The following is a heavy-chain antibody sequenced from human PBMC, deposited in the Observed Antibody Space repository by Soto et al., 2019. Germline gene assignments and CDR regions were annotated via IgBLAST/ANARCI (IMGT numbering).Heavy chain of an antibody. D-gene: IGHD2-21*01. J-gene: IGHJ4*02. CDR2: IYYRGNP. CDR1: GWSISSYY. Sequence: SETLSLTCTVSGWSISSYYWSWIRQPPGKGLEWIGYIYYRGNPNYNPSLKSRVTISQDTSKNQFSLKLTSVNAADTAVYYCTRGGDAYKNGHWGQGTLVTVSS. CDR3: TRGGDAYKNGH. V-gene: IGHV4-59*01.